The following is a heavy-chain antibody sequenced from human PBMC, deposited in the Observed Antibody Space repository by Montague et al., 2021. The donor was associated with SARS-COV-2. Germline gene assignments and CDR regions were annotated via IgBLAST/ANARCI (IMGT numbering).Heavy chain of an antibody. D-gene: IGHD2-21*01. CDR3: ARVEGMIGGITHSDY. CDR1: GASMKSYY. V-gene: IGHV4-59*01. J-gene: IGHJ4*02. CDR2: TYYSGST. Sequence: SETLSLTCSVSGASMKSYYWTWARQSPGKGLQWIGYTYYSGSTSYDPSLQSRLTMTVDTSKNQFTLRLMSVTAADSAVYYCARVEGMIGGITHSDYWGQGLPVTVSS.